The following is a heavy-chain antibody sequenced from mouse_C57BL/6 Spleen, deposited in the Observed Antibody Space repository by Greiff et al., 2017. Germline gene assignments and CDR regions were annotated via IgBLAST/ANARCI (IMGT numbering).Heavy chain of an antibody. CDR1: GYTFTSYW. CDR3: ARDDDAMDY. J-gene: IGHJ4*01. CDR2: IHPNSGST. Sequence: QVQLQQPGAELVKPGASVKLSCKASGYTFTSYWMHWVKQRPGKGLEWIGMIHPNSGSTNYNEKFKSKATVTVDNSTSTAYMQLSSLTSEDSAVDYCARDDDAMDYWGQGTAGTVSS. V-gene: IGHV1-64*01. D-gene: IGHD2-3*01.